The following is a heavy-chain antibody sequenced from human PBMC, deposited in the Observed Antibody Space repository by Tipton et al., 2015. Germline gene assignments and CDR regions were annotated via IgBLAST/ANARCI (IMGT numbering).Heavy chain of an antibody. CDR3: ARGAGNSSTWDFDY. CDR2: IHHGGTT. V-gene: IGHV4-4*02. CDR1: GDSISSSSW. J-gene: IGHJ4*02. D-gene: IGHD6-13*01. Sequence: TLSLTCTVSGDSISSSSWWTWVRQPPGKGLEWIGEIHHGGTTNYNPSLKSRVTMSVDTSKNQFSLQLSSVTAADTAVYYCARGAGNSSTWDFDYWGQGSLVTVSS.